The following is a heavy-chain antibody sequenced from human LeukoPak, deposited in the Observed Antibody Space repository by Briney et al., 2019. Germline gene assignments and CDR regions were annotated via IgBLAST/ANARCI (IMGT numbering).Heavy chain of an antibody. J-gene: IGHJ3*02. CDR2: ISPGNSET. V-gene: IGHV5-51*01. Sequence: GESLKISCQGIGYTFSKYWIGWVRQMPGKGLEWMGIISPGNSETTYSPSFQGQVTISVDNSISTVYLHWSSLKASDTAVYYCARSPGDGHKDGVDDIRGQGTMVSVSS. D-gene: IGHD1-14*01. CDR1: GYTFSKYW. CDR3: ARSPGDGHKDGVDDI.